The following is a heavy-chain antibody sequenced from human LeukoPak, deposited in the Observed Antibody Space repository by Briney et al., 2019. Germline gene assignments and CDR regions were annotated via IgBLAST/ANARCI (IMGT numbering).Heavy chain of an antibody. CDR2: ISGSGNGFSI. CDR1: GFVFTIYT. CDR3: VKDFGRIRGTPDS. Sequence: GGPLRLSCSASGFVFTIYTMYWVRQAPGKGPEYVSTISGSGNGFSIYYADSVKGRFTISRDDSKSILYLQMNGLRSEDTAVYYCVKDFGRIRGTPDSWGQGTLVTVSS. V-gene: IGHV3-64D*06. D-gene: IGHD1-26*01. J-gene: IGHJ4*02.